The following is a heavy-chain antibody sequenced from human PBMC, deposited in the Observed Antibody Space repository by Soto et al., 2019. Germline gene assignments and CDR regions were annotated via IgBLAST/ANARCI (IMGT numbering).Heavy chain of an antibody. J-gene: IGHJ5*02. Sequence: GSGPTLVNPTQTLTLTRTFSGFSLSTSGVGVGWIRQPPGKALEWLALIYWNDDKRYSPSLKSRLTITKDTSKNQVVLTMTNMDPVDTATYYCAHSIRQQLVPWFDPWGQGTLVTVSS. CDR2: IYWNDDK. V-gene: IGHV2-5*01. CDR3: AHSIRQQLVPWFDP. CDR1: GFSLSTSGVG. D-gene: IGHD6-13*01.